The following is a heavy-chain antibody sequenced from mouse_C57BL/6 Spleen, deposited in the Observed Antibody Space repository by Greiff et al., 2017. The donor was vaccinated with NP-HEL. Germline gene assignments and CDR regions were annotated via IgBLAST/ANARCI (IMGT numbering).Heavy chain of an antibody. D-gene: IGHD6-1*01. CDR3: ARSALLDTPLAY. Sequence: QVQLKQSGAELAKPGASVKLSCKASGYTFTSYWMHWVKQRPGQGLEWIGYINPSSGYPKYNQKFKDKATLTADNSSSPAYMQLSSLTYEDSAVYYCARSALLDTPLAYWGQGTLVTVAA. CDR1: GYTFTSYW. CDR2: INPSSGYP. V-gene: IGHV1-7*01. J-gene: IGHJ3*01.